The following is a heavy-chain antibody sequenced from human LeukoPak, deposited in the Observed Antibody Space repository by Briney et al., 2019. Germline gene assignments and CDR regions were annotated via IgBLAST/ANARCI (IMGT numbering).Heavy chain of an antibody. CDR3: ARDVGSGYDPYYYGMDV. CDR1: GFTFSSYS. Sequence: GGSLRLSCAASGFTFSSYSMNWVRQAPGKGLEWVSSISSSSSYIYYADSVKGRFTIPRDNAKNSLYLQMNSLRAEDTAVYYCARDVGSGYDPYYYGMDVWGQGTTVTVSS. V-gene: IGHV3-21*01. CDR2: ISSSSSYI. J-gene: IGHJ6*02. D-gene: IGHD5-12*01.